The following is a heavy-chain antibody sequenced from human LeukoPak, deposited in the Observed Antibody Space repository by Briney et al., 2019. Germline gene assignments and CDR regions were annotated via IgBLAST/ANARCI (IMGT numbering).Heavy chain of an antibody. Sequence: TGRSLRLSCAASGFTFSSYAMHWVRQAPGKGLEWVSGISWNSGSIVYADSVKGRFTISRDNAKNSLYLQMNSLRAEDTAVYYCASPIGVSDIAVAGFDYWGQGTLVTVSS. CDR2: ISWNSGSI. V-gene: IGHV3-9*01. D-gene: IGHD6-19*01. CDR1: GFTFSSYA. CDR3: ASPIGVSDIAVAGFDY. J-gene: IGHJ4*02.